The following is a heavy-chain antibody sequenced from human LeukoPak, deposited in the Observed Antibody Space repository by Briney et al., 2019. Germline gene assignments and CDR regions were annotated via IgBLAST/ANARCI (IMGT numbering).Heavy chain of an antibody. CDR1: GYTFTSYG. Sequence: GASVKVSCKASGYTFTSYGISWVRQAPGQGLEWMGWISAYNGNTNYPQKLQGRVTMATDTSTSTAYMELRSLRSDDTAVYFCASYPRSISTPPFDFWGQGTPVIVSS. CDR3: ASYPRSISTPPFDF. V-gene: IGHV1-18*01. CDR2: ISAYNGNT. D-gene: IGHD2-2*01. J-gene: IGHJ4*02.